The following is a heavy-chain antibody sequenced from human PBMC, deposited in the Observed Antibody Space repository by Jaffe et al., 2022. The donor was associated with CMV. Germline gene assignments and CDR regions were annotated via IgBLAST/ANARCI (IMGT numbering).Heavy chain of an antibody. D-gene: IGHD3-10*01. CDR3: ARRGENYNTSPHFDY. J-gene: IGHJ4*02. Sequence: QLQLQESGPGLVKPSETLSLTCTVSGGSISSNSNYWGWIRQSPGKGLEWIGSVSYRGTTSYNPSLKSRVTISVETSKNQISLRLTSVTAADTAVYYCARRGENYNTSPHFDYWGQGTLVTVSS. CDR1: GGSISSNSNY. V-gene: IGHV4-39*01. CDR2: VSYRGTT.